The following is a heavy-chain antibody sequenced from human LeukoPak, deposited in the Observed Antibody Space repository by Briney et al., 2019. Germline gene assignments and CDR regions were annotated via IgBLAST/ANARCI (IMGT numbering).Heavy chain of an antibody. J-gene: IGHJ4*02. V-gene: IGHV3-23*01. Sequence: GGSLRLSCAASGFTFSSYGMNWVRQAPGKGLEWVSTISDNGGSTYYPDSVKGRFTISRDNSKNTLYLQMNSLRAEDTAVYYCAKGAYYDLWGQGTLVTVSS. CDR3: AKGAYYDL. CDR2: ISDNGGST. D-gene: IGHD3-22*01. CDR1: GFTFSSYG.